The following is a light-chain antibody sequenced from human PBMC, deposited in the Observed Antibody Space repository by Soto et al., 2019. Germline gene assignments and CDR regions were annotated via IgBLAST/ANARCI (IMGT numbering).Light chain of an antibody. CDR1: SSDVGGYNY. J-gene: IGLJ1*01. CDR3: SSYTSSSPYV. V-gene: IGLV2-14*01. CDR2: DVS. Sequence: QSALTQPASVSGSPGQSITISCTGTSSDVGGYNYVSWYQQYPGKAPKLMIYDVSNRPSGVSNRFSGSKSGNTAYLNISGLQAENEADYYCSSYTSSSPYVFGTGTKLAVL.